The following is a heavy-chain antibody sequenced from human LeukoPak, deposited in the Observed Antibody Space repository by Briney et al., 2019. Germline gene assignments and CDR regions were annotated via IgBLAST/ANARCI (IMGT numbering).Heavy chain of an antibody. J-gene: IGHJ4*02. V-gene: IGHV1-69*13. D-gene: IGHD6-19*01. CDR1: GDTFNSYA. CDR2: IIPIFGTT. CDR3: ARAEKYVAVAGTCLDY. Sequence: ASVKVSCKASGDTFNSYAISWARQAPGQGLEWMGGIIPIFGTTNYAQKFQGRVTITADESTSTAYMELSSLRSEDTAVYYCARAEKYVAVAGTCLDYWGQGTLVTVSS.